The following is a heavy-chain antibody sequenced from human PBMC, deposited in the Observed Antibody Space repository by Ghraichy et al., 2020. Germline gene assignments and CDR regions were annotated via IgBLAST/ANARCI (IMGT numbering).Heavy chain of an antibody. CDR2: IRSSSSYT. CDR3: ARGFRSQTGLIDY. J-gene: IGHJ4*02. Sequence: LPLTCAASGFTFSDYYMSWIRQAPGKGLEWVSYIRSSSSYTNYADSVKGRFTISRDNAKNSLSLQMNSLRAEDTAVYYCARGFRSQTGLIDYWGQGTLVIVSS. CDR1: GFTFSDYY. D-gene: IGHD1-14*01. V-gene: IGHV3-11*05.